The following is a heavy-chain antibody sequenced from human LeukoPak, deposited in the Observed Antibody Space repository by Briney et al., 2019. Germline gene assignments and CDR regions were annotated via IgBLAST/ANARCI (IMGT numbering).Heavy chain of an antibody. CDR2: IYSGGRT. D-gene: IGHD5-18*01. Sequence: GGSLRLSCVASGFTFNKAWMSWVRQAPGKGLEWVSVIYSGGRTYHTDSVKGRFTISRHNSNNTLYLQMNSLRTEDTAMYHCARGEDTAMLDYWGQGTLVTVSS. CDR1: GFTFNKAW. J-gene: IGHJ4*02. V-gene: IGHV3-53*04. CDR3: ARGEDTAMLDY.